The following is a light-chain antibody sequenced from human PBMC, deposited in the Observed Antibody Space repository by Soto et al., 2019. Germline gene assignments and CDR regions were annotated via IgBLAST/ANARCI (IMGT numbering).Light chain of an antibody. V-gene: IGLV2-14*01. CDR2: EVN. Sequence: QSAVTQPASVSGSPGQSIPVSCSGTSSDVYNYNPVSCYQHHPVKVPKLIMCEVNNRPSGFFDRFSGSKSGKTASLTISGLQAEDEADYYCTSYTTSATVAIGGGTKVTVL. CDR3: TSYTTSATVA. CDR1: SSDVYNYNP. J-gene: IGLJ2*01.